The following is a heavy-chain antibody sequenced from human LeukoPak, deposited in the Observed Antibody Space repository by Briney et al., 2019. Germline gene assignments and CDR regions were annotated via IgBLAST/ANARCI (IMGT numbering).Heavy chain of an antibody. CDR1: GFTFSSYE. CDR2: ISSSGSTI. J-gene: IGHJ4*02. Sequence: PGGSLRLSCAASGFTFSSYEMNWVRQAPGKGLEWVLYISSSGSTIYYADSVKGRFTISRDNAKNSLYLQMNSLRPEDTAVYYCARIYYSDSGGFYSDYWGQGTLVTVSS. D-gene: IGHD3-10*01. V-gene: IGHV3-48*03. CDR3: ARIYYSDSGGFYSDY.